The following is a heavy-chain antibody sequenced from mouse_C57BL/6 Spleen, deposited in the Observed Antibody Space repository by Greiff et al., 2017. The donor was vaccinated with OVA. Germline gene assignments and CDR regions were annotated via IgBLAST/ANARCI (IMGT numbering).Heavy chain of an antibody. CDR2: IDPETGGT. J-gene: IGHJ2*01. V-gene: IGHV1-15*01. D-gene: IGHD2-3*01. Sequence: VQLQQSGAELVRPGASVTLSCKASGYTFTDYEMHWVKQTPVHGLEWIGAIDPETGGTAYNQKFKGKAILTADKSSSTAYMELRSLTSEDSAVYYCTILYDGYYDDWGQGTTLTVSS. CDR3: TILYDGYYDD. CDR1: GYTFTDYE.